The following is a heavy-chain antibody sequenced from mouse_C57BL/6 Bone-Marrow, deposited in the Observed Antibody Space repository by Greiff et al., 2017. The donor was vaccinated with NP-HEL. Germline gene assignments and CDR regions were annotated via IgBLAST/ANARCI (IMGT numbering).Heavy chain of an antibody. J-gene: IGHJ3*01. CDR2: ITHSGET. V-gene: IGHV12-3*01. CDR1: GFPITSGYY. CDR3: AGDMGYSNLFAY. D-gene: IGHD2-5*01. Sequence: VKLQESGPGLVKPSQSLFLTCSITGFPITSGYYWIWIRQSPGKPLEWMGYITHSGETFYNPSLQSPISITRETSKNQFFLQLNSVTTEDTAMYYCAGDMGYSNLFAYWGQGTLVTVSA.